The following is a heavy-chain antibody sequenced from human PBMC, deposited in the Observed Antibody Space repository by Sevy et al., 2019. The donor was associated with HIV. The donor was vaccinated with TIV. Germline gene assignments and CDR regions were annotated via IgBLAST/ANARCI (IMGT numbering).Heavy chain of an antibody. CDR1: GFTFSSSA. CDR2: TSGSGGAT. Sequence: GGSLRLSCAASGFTFSSSAVSWVHQAPGKGLEWVSATSGSGGATYYADSVKGRFTISRDNSKNTLYLQMNSLRADDTAVYYCAKDPDSSGYYPDYWGQGTLVTVSS. D-gene: IGHD3-22*01. CDR3: AKDPDSSGYYPDY. J-gene: IGHJ4*02. V-gene: IGHV3-23*01.